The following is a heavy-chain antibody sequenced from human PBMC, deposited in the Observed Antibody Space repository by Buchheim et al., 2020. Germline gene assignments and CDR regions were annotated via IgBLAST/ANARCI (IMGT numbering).Heavy chain of an antibody. V-gene: IGHV3-21*02. Sequence: EVQVVESGGGLVKPGGSLRLSCAASGFSFSSYSMNWVRQAPGKGLEWVSSVSSSSTYIFYAKSVKGRFTIFRDNAKNSLYLQMNSLRAEDTAVYYCARGRDLVRGVIKATFDSWGQGTL. CDR1: GFSFSSYS. CDR2: VSSSSTYI. D-gene: IGHD3-10*01. J-gene: IGHJ4*02. CDR3: ARGRDLVRGVIKATFDS.